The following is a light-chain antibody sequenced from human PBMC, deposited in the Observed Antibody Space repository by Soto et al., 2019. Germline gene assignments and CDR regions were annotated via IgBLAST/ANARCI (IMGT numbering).Light chain of an antibody. CDR1: QDISNY. V-gene: IGKV1-33*01. CDR2: DAS. J-gene: IGKJ4*01. Sequence: DLQMTQSPSSLSASVGDRVTITCQASQDISNYLNWYQQKPGKAPKLLIYDASNLETGVPSRFSGSGSGTDFTFTISSLQPEDIATYYWQQYDNLPSLTGGGGTKVEIK. CDR3: QQYDNLPSLT.